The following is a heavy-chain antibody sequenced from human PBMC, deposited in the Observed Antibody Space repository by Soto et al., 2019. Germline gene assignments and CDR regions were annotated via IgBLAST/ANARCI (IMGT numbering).Heavy chain of an antibody. CDR1: GYNFNNYW. D-gene: IGHD3-10*01. CDR3: ARPPLPGFGKYAMDV. J-gene: IGHJ6*02. Sequence: GESLKISCKGSGYNFNNYWINWVRQMPGKGLEWVGRIDPYDSYTNYSPSFQGHVTISVDTSSSTAYLQWSSLKASDTAMYYCARPPLPGFGKYAMDVRGQGTTVTVSS. CDR2: IDPYDSYT. V-gene: IGHV5-10-1*01.